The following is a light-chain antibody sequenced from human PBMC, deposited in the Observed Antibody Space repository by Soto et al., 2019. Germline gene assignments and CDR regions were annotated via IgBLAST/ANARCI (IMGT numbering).Light chain of an antibody. CDR2: GAS. CDR3: QQYNNAART. V-gene: IGKV3-15*01. CDR1: QSVSSN. J-gene: IGKJ1*01. Sequence: EIVMTKSPATLSVSPGERATLSCRASQSVSSNLAWYQQKPGHAPRLLIYGASTRATGIPARFSGSGSGTEFTLTISSLQSEDFAVYYCQQYNNAARTFDQGTKVDIK.